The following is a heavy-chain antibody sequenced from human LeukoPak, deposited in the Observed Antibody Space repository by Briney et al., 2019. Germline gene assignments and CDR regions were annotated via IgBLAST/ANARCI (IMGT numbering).Heavy chain of an antibody. D-gene: IGHD3-9*01. CDR1: GYRFTSYW. V-gene: IGHV5-51*01. Sequence: RGESLKISCKGSGYRFTSYWIAWVRQMPGKGLELMGIVYPGDSDTRYSPFFEGLVTISADKSINTAYLQWSRLKASDSAMYYCATRYYDILTGYYAFDYWGQGTLVTVSS. CDR2: VYPGDSDT. J-gene: IGHJ4*02. CDR3: ATRYYDILTGYYAFDY.